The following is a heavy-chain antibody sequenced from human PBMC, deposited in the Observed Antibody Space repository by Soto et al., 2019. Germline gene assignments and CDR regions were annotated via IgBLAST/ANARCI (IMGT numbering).Heavy chain of an antibody. V-gene: IGHV3-23*01. CDR1: GFSFSTYA. Sequence: GSLRLSCAASGFSFSTYAMSWVRQAPGKGLEWVSAISGSGDNIFYADSVKGRFTISRDSSTTTLQLKRLRTEDTAVYYCARPRGYGVFDAYDIWGQGAMVTVSS. CDR2: ISGSGDNI. J-gene: IGHJ3*02. D-gene: IGHD4-17*01. CDR3: ARPRGYGVFDAYDI.